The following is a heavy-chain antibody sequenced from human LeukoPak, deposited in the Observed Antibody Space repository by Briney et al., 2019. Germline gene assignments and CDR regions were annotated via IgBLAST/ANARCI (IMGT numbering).Heavy chain of an antibody. CDR3: ARRGGITGSINFDY. Sequence: SETPSLTCAVYGGSFSGYYWSWIRQPPGKGLEWIGEINHSGSTNYNPSLKSRVTISVDTSKNQFSLKLSSVTAADTAVYYCARRGGITGSINFDYWGQGTLVTVSS. D-gene: IGHD1-20*01. CDR1: GGSFSGYY. V-gene: IGHV4-34*01. J-gene: IGHJ4*02. CDR2: INHSGST.